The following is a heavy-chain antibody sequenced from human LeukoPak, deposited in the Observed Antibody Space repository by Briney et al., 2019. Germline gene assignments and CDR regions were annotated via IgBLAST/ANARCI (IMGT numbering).Heavy chain of an antibody. V-gene: IGHV3-30*04. CDR3: VGSPTYYYMDV. D-gene: IGHD3-10*01. J-gene: IGHJ6*03. CDR1: GSTFRNHA. CDR2: ISHDGTND. Sequence: PGKSLRLSCAASGSTFRNHAIHWVRQAPGKGLEWVTVISHDGTNDYYRDSVKGRFTISRGNSKNTVLLQMNSLSPDDTAVYYCVGSPTYYYMDVWGKGTTVTVSS.